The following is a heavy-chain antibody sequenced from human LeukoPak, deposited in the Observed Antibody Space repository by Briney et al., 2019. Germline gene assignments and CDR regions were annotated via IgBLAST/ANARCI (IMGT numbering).Heavy chain of an antibody. J-gene: IGHJ6*03. CDR3: ARGDSPSIAARPDYYYYYMDV. D-gene: IGHD6-6*01. CDR1: VYTFTSYG. CDR2: ISAYNGNT. V-gene: IGHV1-18*01. Sequence: ASVTVSCKASVYTFTSYGISWVRQAPGQGLEWMGWISAYNGNTNYAQKLQGRVTMTTDTSTSTAYMELRSLRSDDTAVYYCARGDSPSIAARPDYYYYYMDVWGKGTTVTVSS.